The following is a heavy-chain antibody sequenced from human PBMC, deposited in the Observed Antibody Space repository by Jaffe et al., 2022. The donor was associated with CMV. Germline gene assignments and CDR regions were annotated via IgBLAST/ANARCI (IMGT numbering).Heavy chain of an antibody. D-gene: IGHD7-27*01. Sequence: EVQLLESGGGLVQPGGSLRLSCAASKFTFSTYAMSWVRQAPGKGLEWVSGIDSSGDSTIYADSVKGRFTISRDNSKNTLYLQMNSLRAEDTAVYYCAKEHLWGHPWGQGTLVTVSS. CDR2: IDSSGDST. V-gene: IGHV3-23*01. J-gene: IGHJ5*02. CDR3: AKEHLWGHP. CDR1: KFTFSTYA.